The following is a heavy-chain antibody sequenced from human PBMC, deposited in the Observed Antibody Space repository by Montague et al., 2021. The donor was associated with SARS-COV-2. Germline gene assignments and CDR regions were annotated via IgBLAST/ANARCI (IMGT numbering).Heavy chain of an antibody. CDR2: IHHGGST. D-gene: IGHD3-10*01. V-gene: IGHV4-34*01. CDR1: GGSFSTYS. CDR3: ARLGDGVVPSPILGVGPYYSYYYMDV. Sequence: SETLSLTSAAHGGSFSTYSWNWIRQPPGKGLEWIGEIHHGGSTNYNPSLKSRVTISADTSKNQFSLKLTSVAAADTAVYYCARLGDGVVPSPILGVGPYYSYYYMDVWGKGTTVTVSS. J-gene: IGHJ6*03.